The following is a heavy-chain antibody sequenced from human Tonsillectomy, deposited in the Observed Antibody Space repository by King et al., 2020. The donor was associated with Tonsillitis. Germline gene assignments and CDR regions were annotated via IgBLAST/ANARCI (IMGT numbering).Heavy chain of an antibody. D-gene: IGHD6-13*01. CDR3: ARDVAAAGFLWD. J-gene: IGHJ4*02. CDR2: IYSGGST. CDR1: GFTVSSNY. V-gene: IGHV3-53*01. Sequence: VQLVESGGGLIQPGGSLRISCAASGFTVSSNYMSWVLQAPGNGLEGVSGIYSGGSTSYADPVKGRLTISRDNSKNTLYLQMNSLKAEDTAVYYCARDVAAAGFLWDWGQGALVTVSS.